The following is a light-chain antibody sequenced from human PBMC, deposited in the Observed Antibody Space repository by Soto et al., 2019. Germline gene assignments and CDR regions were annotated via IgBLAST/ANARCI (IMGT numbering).Light chain of an antibody. V-gene: IGLV2-23*01. Sequence: QSSLTQPASVSGSPGRSITISCTGTSSDVGRYNIVSWYQQHPGKAPKLMIYEGSKRPSGVSNRFSGSKSGNTASLTISGLQAEDEADYYCCSYAGSSTYVFGTGTKVTVL. CDR1: SSDVGRYNI. CDR3: CSYAGSSTYV. J-gene: IGLJ1*01. CDR2: EGS.